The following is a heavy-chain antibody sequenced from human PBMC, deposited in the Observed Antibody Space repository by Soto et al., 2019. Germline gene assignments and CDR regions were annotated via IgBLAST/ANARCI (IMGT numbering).Heavy chain of an antibody. V-gene: IGHV3-48*03. D-gene: IGHD5-12*01. Sequence: LILSFAASGFTFTNYEMNWVRQAPGKGLEWISYISSSGKTISYADSVKGRFTISRDNAKNSLYLQMNSLRAEDTAVYYCAREFAQYSRYDLGIDYCGQVTL. J-gene: IGHJ4*02. CDR3: AREFAQYSRYDLGIDY. CDR2: ISSSGKTI. CDR1: GFTFTNYE.